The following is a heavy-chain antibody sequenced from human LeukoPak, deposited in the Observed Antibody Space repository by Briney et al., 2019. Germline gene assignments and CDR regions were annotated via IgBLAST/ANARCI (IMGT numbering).Heavy chain of an antibody. Sequence: SETLSLTCAVYGGSFSGYYWSWIRQPPGKGLEWIGEINHSGSTNYNPSLKSRVTISVDTSKNQFSLKLSSVTAADTAVYYCARGDSSGYYKLKFGYWGQGTLVTVSS. D-gene: IGHD3-22*01. CDR2: INHSGST. J-gene: IGHJ4*02. V-gene: IGHV4-34*01. CDR3: ARGDSSGYYKLKFGY. CDR1: GGSFSGYY.